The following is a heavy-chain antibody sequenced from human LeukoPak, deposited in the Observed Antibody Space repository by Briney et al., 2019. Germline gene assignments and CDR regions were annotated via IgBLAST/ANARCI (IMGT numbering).Heavy chain of an antibody. CDR1: GFTFNNYL. J-gene: IGHJ5*02. CDR2: LFTGGAGA. D-gene: IGHD3-10*01. V-gene: IGHV3-23*03. Sequence: GGTLRLSCSVSGFTFNNYLMSWVRQAPGKGPEWVSVLFTGGAGALYADPVRGRFTISGDTSKTTLYLQMNGLRAEDTAVYYCAKECDYSPGHKFDLWGRGTLVTVSS. CDR3: AKECDYSPGHKFDL.